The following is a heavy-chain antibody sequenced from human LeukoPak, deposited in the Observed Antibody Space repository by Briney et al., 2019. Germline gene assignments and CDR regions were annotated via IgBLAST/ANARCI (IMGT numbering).Heavy chain of an antibody. V-gene: IGHV1-8*01. CDR1: GYTLTSYD. CDR2: MNPNSGNT. J-gene: IGHJ6*02. CDR3: ARGAHSSGWPFYYHYGMDV. D-gene: IGHD6-19*01. Sequence: ASVKVSCKASGYTLTSYDINWVRQATGQGLEWMGWMNPNSGNTGYAQKFQGRVTMTRNTSISTAYMELSSLRSEDTAVYYCARGAHSSGWPFYYHYGMDVWGQGTTVTVSS.